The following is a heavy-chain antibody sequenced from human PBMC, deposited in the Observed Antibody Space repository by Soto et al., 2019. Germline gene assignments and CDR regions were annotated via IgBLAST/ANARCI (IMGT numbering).Heavy chain of an antibody. J-gene: IGHJ5*02. CDR3: ARFFRAASWFDP. CDR2: IYHSGST. V-gene: IGHV4-30-2*01. CDR1: GGSISSGGYS. Sequence: TLSLTCAVSGGSISSGGYSWSWIRQPPGKGLEWIGYIYHSGSTHYNPSLKSRVTISVDRSKNQFSLKLSSVTAADTAVYYCARFFRAASWFDPWGQGTLVTVSS.